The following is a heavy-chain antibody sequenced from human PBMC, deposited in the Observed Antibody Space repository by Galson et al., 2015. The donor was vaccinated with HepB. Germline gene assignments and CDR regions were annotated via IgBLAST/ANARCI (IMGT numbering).Heavy chain of an antibody. Sequence: SVKASCKASGYTFTGYYMHWVRQAPGQGLEWMGRINPNSGGTNYAQKFQGRVTMTRDTSISTAYMELSRLRSDDTAVYYCAGGYCSGGSCYFDYWGQGTLVTVSS. CDR1: GYTFTGYY. J-gene: IGHJ4*02. CDR2: INPNSGGT. V-gene: IGHV1-2*06. CDR3: AGGYCSGGSCYFDY. D-gene: IGHD2-15*01.